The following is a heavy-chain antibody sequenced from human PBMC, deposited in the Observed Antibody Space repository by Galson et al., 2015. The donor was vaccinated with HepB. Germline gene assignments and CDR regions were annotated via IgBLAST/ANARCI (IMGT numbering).Heavy chain of an antibody. CDR3: ARGGGNFDS. CDR1: GFTFSNSW. V-gene: IGHV3-7*01. J-gene: IGHJ4*02. CDR2: IKQDGSEK. D-gene: IGHD3-10*01. Sequence: SLRLSCAASGFTFSNSWMSWVRQAPGKGLEWVANIKQDGSEKYYVDSVKGRFTISRDNANNSLFLQMNSLRAEDTAVYYCARGGGNFDSWGQGTLVIVSS.